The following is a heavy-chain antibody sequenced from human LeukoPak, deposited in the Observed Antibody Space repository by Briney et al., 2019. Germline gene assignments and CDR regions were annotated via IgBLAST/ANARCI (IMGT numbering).Heavy chain of an antibody. J-gene: IGHJ5*02. D-gene: IGHD6-6*01. CDR2: IIPIFGTA. CDR3: ARTLSIAARLSWFDP. Sequence: GSSVKVSCKASGGTFSSYAISWVRQAPGQGLEWMGGIIPIFGTANYAQKFQGRVTITTDESTSTAYMELSSLRSEDTAAYYCARTLSIAARLSWFDPWGQGTLVTVSS. CDR1: GGTFSSYA. V-gene: IGHV1-69*05.